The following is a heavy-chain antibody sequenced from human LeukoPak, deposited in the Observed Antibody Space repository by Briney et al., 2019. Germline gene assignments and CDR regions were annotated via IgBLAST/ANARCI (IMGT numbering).Heavy chain of an antibody. Sequence: GGSLRLSCAASGFTLSSYRMNWVRQAPGKGLEWVSYISGSGDSIYYADSVKGRFTMSRDNAKNSLYLQMNSLRAEDTAVYYCARVRDAYNYFHYWGQGTLVTVSS. CDR2: ISGSGDSI. V-gene: IGHV3-48*01. CDR3: ARVRDAYNYFHY. J-gene: IGHJ4*02. CDR1: GFTLSSYR. D-gene: IGHD2-2*01.